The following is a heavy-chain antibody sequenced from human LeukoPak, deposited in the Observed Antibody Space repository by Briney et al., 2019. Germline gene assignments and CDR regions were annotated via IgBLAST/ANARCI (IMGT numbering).Heavy chain of an antibody. CDR3: ARDYGGPSWFGGIDY. CDR1: GYTFTGYY. D-gene: IGHD3-10*01. J-gene: IGHJ4*02. CDR2: SNSNSGGT. Sequence: ASVKVSCKSSGYTFTGYYMHWVRQAPGQGLEWMGWSNSNSGGTNYAQKFLGRVTMTRDMSISTAYMELSGLTSDDTAVYYCARDYGGPSWFGGIDYWGQGTLVTVSS. V-gene: IGHV1-2*02.